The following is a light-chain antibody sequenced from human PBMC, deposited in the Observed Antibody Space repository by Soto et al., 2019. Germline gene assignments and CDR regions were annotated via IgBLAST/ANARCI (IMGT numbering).Light chain of an antibody. CDR2: ATS. CDR1: ETLTIDF. Sequence: EILLTQSPGTLSLSPGERATLSCRASETLTIDFLAWYQQRPGQAPRLLIYATSARATGIPDRFSGSGSGTDFTLTISRLEPEDFAVYYCQQFGSSPITFGQGTRLDIK. J-gene: IGKJ5*01. V-gene: IGKV3-20*01. CDR3: QQFGSSPIT.